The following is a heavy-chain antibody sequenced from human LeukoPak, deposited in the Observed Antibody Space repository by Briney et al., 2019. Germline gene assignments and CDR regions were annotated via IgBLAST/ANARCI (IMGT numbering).Heavy chain of an antibody. CDR3: ARYLGGYDTVTYYFDY. CDR1: GGSISSNY. V-gene: IGHV4-59*08. J-gene: IGHJ4*02. D-gene: IGHD3-9*01. Sequence: SETLSLTCTVSGGSISSNYWNWIRQPPGKGLEWIGYIYYSGSSNYNPSLKSRVTISVDTSKNQFSLKLSSVTAADTGVYYCARYLGGYDTVTYYFDYWGQGTLVTVSS. CDR2: IYYSGSS.